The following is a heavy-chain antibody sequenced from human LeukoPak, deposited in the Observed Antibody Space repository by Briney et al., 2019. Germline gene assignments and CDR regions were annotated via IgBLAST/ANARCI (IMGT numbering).Heavy chain of an antibody. CDR1: GFTFSSYG. V-gene: IGHV3-74*01. CDR2: VNSDGSAT. J-gene: IGHJ4*02. Sequence: GGSLRLSCAASGFTFSSYGMHWVRQAPGKGLVWVSRVNSDGSATSYADSVKGRFTISRDNAKNTLYLQMHSLRAEDTAVYYCAREDYGDYFDYWGQGTLVTVSS. D-gene: IGHD4-17*01. CDR3: AREDYGDYFDY.